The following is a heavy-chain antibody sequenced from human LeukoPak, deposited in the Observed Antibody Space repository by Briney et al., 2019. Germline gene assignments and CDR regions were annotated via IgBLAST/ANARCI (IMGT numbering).Heavy chain of an antibody. J-gene: IGHJ4*02. CDR3: ARDDYYGSGSANYPYYFDY. D-gene: IGHD3-10*01. V-gene: IGHV1-69*13. CDR2: IIPIFGTA. Sequence: SVTVSCTASGGTFSSYAISWVRQAPGQGLEWMGGIIPIFGTANYAQKFQGRVTITADESTSTAYMELSSLRSEDTAVYYCARDDYYGSGSANYPYYFDYWGQGTLVTVSS. CDR1: GGTFSSYA.